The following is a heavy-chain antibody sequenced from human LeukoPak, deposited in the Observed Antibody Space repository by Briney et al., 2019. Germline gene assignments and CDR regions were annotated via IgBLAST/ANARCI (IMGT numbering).Heavy chain of an antibody. J-gene: IGHJ5*02. CDR2: ISHSGST. CDR1: GASLSAYY. CDR3: ARVYGGVWGSSRYWYNWFDP. V-gene: IGHV4-34*01. Sequence: PSETLSLTCAVSGASLSAYYWNWIRQPPGKRLEWIGEISHSGSTNYNPSLKSRVTISVDASNKQFSLKSSSVIAADTAVYYCARVYGGVWGSSRYWYNWFDPWGQGTLVTVSS. D-gene: IGHD3-16*02.